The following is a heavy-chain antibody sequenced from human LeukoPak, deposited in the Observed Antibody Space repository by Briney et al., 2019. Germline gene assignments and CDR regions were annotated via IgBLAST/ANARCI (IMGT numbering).Heavy chain of an antibody. V-gene: IGHV4-61*05. Sequence: PSETLSLTCTVSGGSISSSSYYWGWIRQPPGKGLEWIGYIYYSGSTNYNPSLKSRVTISVDTSKNQFSLKLSSVTAADTAVYYCARIKRFRRGYSYGPPVYFDYWGQGTLVTVSS. CDR2: IYYSGST. J-gene: IGHJ4*02. CDR1: GGSISSSSYY. D-gene: IGHD5-18*01. CDR3: ARIKRFRRGYSYGPPVYFDY.